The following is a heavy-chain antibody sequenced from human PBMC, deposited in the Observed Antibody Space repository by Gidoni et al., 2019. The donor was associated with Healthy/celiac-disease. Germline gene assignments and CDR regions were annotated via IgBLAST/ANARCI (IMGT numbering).Heavy chain of an antibody. CDR1: GFTFSNAW. Sequence: EVQLVESGGGLVKPGGSLRLSCAAYGFTFSNAWMSWVRQAPGKGLELVGRIKSKTDGGTTDYAAPVKGRFTISRDDSKNTLYLQMNSLKTEDTAVYYCTTDGDWYSGSGGDWYWGQGTLVTVSS. D-gene: IGHD1-26*01. J-gene: IGHJ4*02. V-gene: IGHV3-15*01. CDR2: IKSKTDGGTT. CDR3: TTDGDWYSGSGGDWY.